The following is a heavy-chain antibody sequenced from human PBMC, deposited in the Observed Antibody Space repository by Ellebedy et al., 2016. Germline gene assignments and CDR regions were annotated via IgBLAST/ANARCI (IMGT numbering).Heavy chain of an antibody. V-gene: IGHV3-11*01. D-gene: IGHD6-19*01. Sequence: GESLKISCAASGFTFRDYYMSWIRQAPGKGLEWVAYFGPSGTIIYNADSVKGRFTISRDNAKNSLYLQMSSLRVEDTAVYYCAGGSGWLCDQWGQGILVTVSS. CDR3: AGGSGWLCDQ. CDR1: GFTFRDYY. CDR2: FGPSGTII. J-gene: IGHJ4*02.